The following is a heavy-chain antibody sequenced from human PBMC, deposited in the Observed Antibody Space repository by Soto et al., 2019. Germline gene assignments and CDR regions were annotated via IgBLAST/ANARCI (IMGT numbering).Heavy chain of an antibody. CDR2: IVVGSGNT. J-gene: IGHJ6*03. Sequence: ASVKVSCKASGFTFTSSAVQWVRQARGQRLEWIGWIVVGSGNTNYAQKFQERVTITRDMSTSTAYMELSSLRSEDTAVYYCARGIRAAAAQWPPTSYYYYYYMDVWGKGTTVTVSS. D-gene: IGHD6-13*01. V-gene: IGHV1-58*01. CDR1: GFTFTSSA. CDR3: ARGIRAAAAQWPPTSYYYYYYMDV.